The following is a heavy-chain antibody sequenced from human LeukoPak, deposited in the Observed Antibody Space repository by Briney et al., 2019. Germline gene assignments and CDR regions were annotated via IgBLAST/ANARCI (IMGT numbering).Heavy chain of an antibody. J-gene: IGHJ6*03. CDR2: IRSKAYGGTT. V-gene: IGHV3-49*03. CDR1: GFTFGDYA. D-gene: IGHD6-13*01. CDR3: TTFGIAAAGIYYYYYYMDV. Sequence: GGSLRLSCTASGFTFGDYAMSWFRQAPGKGLEWVGFIRSKAYGGTTEYAASVKGRFTISRDDSKSIAYLQMNSLKTEDTAVYYCTTFGIAAAGIYYYYYYMDVWGKGTTVTVSS.